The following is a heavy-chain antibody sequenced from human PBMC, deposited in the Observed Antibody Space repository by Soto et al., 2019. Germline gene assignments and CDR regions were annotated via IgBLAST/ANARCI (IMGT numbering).Heavy chain of an antibody. CDR2: ISSSSSYI. V-gene: IGHV3-21*01. CDR1: GFTFSSYS. Sequence: GGSMRLSCAASGFTFSSYSMSWVRQAPGKGLEWVSSISSSSSYIYYADSVKGRFTISRDNAKNSLYLQMNSLRAEDTAVYYCARFLVPAANFDYWGQGTLVTVSS. CDR3: ARFLVPAANFDY. D-gene: IGHD2-2*01. J-gene: IGHJ4*02.